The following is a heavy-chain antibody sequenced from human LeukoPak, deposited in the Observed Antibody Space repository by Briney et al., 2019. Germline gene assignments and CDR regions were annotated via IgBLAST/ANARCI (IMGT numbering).Heavy chain of an antibody. V-gene: IGHV3-11*03. CDR3: ARSRGAGPGAYFDY. J-gene: IGHJ4*02. CDR1: GFTFSDEY. Sequence: GGSLRLSCAASGFTFSDEYMSWIGQAPGEGLEWVSYISNSGSYTNYADSVKGRFTISRDNAKNSLYLQMNSLRAEDTAVYYCARSRGAGPGAYFDYWGQGTLITVPS. CDR2: ISNSGSYT. D-gene: IGHD6-19*01.